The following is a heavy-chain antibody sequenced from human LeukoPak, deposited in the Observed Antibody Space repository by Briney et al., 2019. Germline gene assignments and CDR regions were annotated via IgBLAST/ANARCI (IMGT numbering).Heavy chain of an antibody. CDR2: INHSGST. J-gene: IGHJ3*02. D-gene: IGHD2-15*01. Sequence: PSETLSLTCAVYGGSFSGYYWSWIRQPPGKGLEWIGEINHSGSTNYNPSLKSRVTISVDTSKNQFSLKLSSVTAADTAVYYCASALGYWDAFDIWGQGTMVTVSS. V-gene: IGHV4-34*01. CDR3: ASALGYWDAFDI. CDR1: GGSFSGYY.